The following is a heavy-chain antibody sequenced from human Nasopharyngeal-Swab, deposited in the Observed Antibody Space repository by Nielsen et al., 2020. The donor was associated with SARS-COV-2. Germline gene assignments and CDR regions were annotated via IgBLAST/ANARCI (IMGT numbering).Heavy chain of an antibody. CDR1: GGSFSGYY. CDR2: INHSGST. D-gene: IGHD2-15*01. V-gene: IGHV4-34*01. CDR3: ARGHNCSGGSCYSSGYYFYY. Sequence: SETLSLTCAVYGGSFSGYYWSWIRQPPGKVLEWIGEINHSGSTNYNPSLKSRVTISVDTSKNQFSLKLSSVTAADTAVYYCARGHNCSGGSCYSSGYYFYYWGQGTLVTVSS. J-gene: IGHJ4*02.